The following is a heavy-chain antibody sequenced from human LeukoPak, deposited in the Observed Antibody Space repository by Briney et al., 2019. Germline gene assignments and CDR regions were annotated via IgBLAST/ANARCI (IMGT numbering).Heavy chain of an antibody. CDR2: VRYDGSNK. D-gene: IGHD3-9*01. CDR3: ARVGYDILTGYPLFDY. Sequence: GGSLRLSCAASGFTFNNSDMHWVRQAPGKGLEWVAFVRYDGSNKYYADSVKGRFTISRDNSKNTLYLQMHSLRAEDTAVYYCARVGYDILTGYPLFDYWGQGTLVTVSS. V-gene: IGHV3-30*02. CDR1: GFTFNNSD. J-gene: IGHJ4*02.